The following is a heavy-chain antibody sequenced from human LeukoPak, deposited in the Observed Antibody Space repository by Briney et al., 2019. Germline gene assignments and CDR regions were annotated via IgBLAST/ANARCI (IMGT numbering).Heavy chain of an antibody. CDR2: INPNSGDT. V-gene: IGHV1-2*02. D-gene: IGHD6-19*01. J-gene: IGHJ4*02. Sequence: ASVKVSCKASGYTLTGYYMHWVRQAPGQGLEGMGWINPNSGDTNYAQKFQGRVTTTRDTSISPAYMELSRLRSDDTAVYYCARPFRYSSGWDFDYWGQGTLVTVSS. CDR1: GYTLTGYY. CDR3: ARPFRYSSGWDFDY.